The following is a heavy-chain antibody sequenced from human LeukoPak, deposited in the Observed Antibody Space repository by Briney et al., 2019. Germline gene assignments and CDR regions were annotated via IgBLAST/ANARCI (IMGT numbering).Heavy chain of an antibody. Sequence: GASVEVSCKVSGYTLTELSMHWVRQAPGKGLEWMGGFDPEDGETIYAQKFQGRVTMTEDTSTDTAYMELSSLRSEDTAVYYCATAQGIAAAGGAVYFDYWGQGTTVTVSS. CDR3: ATAQGIAAAGGAVYFDY. J-gene: IGHJ4*03. CDR2: FDPEDGET. CDR1: GYTLTELS. D-gene: IGHD6-13*01. V-gene: IGHV1-24*01.